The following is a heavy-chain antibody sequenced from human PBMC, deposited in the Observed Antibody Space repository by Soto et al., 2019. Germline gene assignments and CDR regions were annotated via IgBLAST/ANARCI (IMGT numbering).Heavy chain of an antibody. D-gene: IGHD5-12*01. CDR3: AKGAWLHY. CDR1: GFTFTTFD. V-gene: IGHV3-23*01. J-gene: IGHJ4*02. CDR2: VRGRDGST. Sequence: EVQLLESGGGLVQPGASLRLSCAASGFTFTTFDMSWARQAPGKGLEWVSVVRGRDGSTSYADSLKGRFTISKDSSKYTLYLQMNSLRAEDTALYYCAKGAWLHYWGQGTLVTVSS.